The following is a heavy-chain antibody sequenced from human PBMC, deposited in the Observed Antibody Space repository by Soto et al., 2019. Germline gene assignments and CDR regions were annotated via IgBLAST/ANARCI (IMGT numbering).Heavy chain of an antibody. Sequence: GGSRRLSCAASGFTFSSYWRSWVRQPAGKGLEWVANIKPDGSEKWYVDSVKGPFTISRDNAKNSLYLQMNSLRAEDTAVYYCARGDYHDSSGPFSDAFDIWGQGTMVTVSS. CDR1: GFTFSSYW. CDR3: ARGDYHDSSGPFSDAFDI. J-gene: IGHJ3*02. V-gene: IGHV3-7*04. CDR2: IKPDGSEK. D-gene: IGHD3-22*01.